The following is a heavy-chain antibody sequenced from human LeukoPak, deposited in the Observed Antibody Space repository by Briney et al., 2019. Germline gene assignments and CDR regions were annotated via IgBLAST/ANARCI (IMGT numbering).Heavy chain of an antibody. V-gene: IGHV1-2*02. J-gene: IGHJ4*02. CDR1: GYTFTGYY. CDR2: INPNSGGT. Sequence: ASVKVSCKASGYTFTGYYTHWVRQAPGQGLEWMGWINPNSGGTNYAQKFQGRVTMTRDTSISTAYIELSRLRSDDTAVYYCASVDDSSGSRYDYWGQGTLVTVSS. D-gene: IGHD3-22*01. CDR3: ASVDDSSGSRYDY.